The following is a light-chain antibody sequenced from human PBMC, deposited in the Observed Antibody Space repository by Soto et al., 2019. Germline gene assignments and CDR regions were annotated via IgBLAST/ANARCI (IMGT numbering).Light chain of an antibody. CDR3: QQYNSYPGT. CDR2: AAS. Sequence: DIQMTQSPSSLSASVGDRINITCRASQDIAIYLAWYQQKPGEAPKLLIYAASTLYGGVPSRFSGSGSGTEFTLTISSLQPDDFATYYCQQYNSYPGTFGQGTKVDIK. CDR1: QDIAIY. J-gene: IGKJ1*01. V-gene: IGKV1-9*01.